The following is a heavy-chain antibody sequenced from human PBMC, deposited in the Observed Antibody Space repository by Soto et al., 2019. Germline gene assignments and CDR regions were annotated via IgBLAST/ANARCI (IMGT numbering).Heavy chain of an antibody. CDR2: IWYDGSNK. CDR3: ARAIIAVAGTRGFQR. CDR1: GFTFSSYG. Sequence: QVQLVESGGGVVQPGRSLRLSCAASGFTFSSYGMHWVRQAPGKGLEWVAVIWYDGSNKYYADSMKGRFTISRDNSKNTLYLQMNSLRAEDTAVYYCARAIIAVAGTRGFQRWGQGTLVTVSS. J-gene: IGHJ1*01. V-gene: IGHV3-33*01. D-gene: IGHD6-19*01.